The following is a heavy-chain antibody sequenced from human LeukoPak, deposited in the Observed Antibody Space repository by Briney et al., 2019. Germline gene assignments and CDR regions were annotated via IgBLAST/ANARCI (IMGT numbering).Heavy chain of an antibody. V-gene: IGHV4-38-2*02. J-gene: IGHJ5*02. Sequence: SETLSLTCAVSGYSISSGYYWGWIRQPPGKGLEWIGSVHHSGSTYYNPSLKSRVTISVDTSKNQFSLKLSSVTAADTAVYYCARDFDSSGYYRYNWFDPWGQGTLVTVSS. CDR1: GYSISSGYY. CDR2: VHHSGST. CDR3: ARDFDSSGYYRYNWFDP. D-gene: IGHD3-22*01.